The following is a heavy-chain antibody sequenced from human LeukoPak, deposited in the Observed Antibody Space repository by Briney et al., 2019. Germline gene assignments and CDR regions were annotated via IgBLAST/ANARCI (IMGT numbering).Heavy chain of an antibody. V-gene: IGHV3-30-3*01. CDR2: ISYDGSNK. Sequence: GGSLRLSCAASGSTFSSYAMHGLRQAPGKGLEWVAVISYDGSNKYYADSVKGRFTISRDNSKNTLYLQMNSLRAEDTAVYYCARDLTPPMGYWGPGTLVTVSS. D-gene: IGHD3-10*01. J-gene: IGHJ4*02. CDR3: ARDLTPPMGY. CDR1: GSTFSSYA.